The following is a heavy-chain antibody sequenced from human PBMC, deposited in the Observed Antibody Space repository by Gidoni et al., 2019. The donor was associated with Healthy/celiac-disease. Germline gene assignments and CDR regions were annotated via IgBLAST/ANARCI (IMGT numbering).Heavy chain of an antibody. CDR1: GGSISSSSYY. D-gene: IGHD1-1*01. J-gene: IGHJ3*02. CDR2: IYYSGST. Sequence: QLQLQESGPGLVKPSETLSLTCTVSGGSISSSSYYWGWIRQPPGKGLEWIGSIYYSGSTYYNPSLKSRVTISVDTSKNQFSLKLSSVTAADTAVYYCARHSSGVWIRRPGAFDIWGQGTMVTVSS. V-gene: IGHV4-39*01. CDR3: ARHSSGVWIRRPGAFDI.